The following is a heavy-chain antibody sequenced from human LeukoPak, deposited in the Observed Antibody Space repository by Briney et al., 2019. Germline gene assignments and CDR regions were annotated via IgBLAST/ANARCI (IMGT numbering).Heavy chain of an antibody. CDR1: GFTFSSYS. Sequence: GGSLRLSCAASGFTFSSYSMNWVRQAPGKGLEWVSYISSSSSTIYYADSVKGRFTISRDNAKNSLYLQMNSLRDEDTAVYYCARGLVGYCSSTSCSALFDYWSQGTLVTVSS. V-gene: IGHV3-48*02. CDR2: ISSSSSTI. D-gene: IGHD2-2*03. CDR3: ARGLVGYCSSTSCSALFDY. J-gene: IGHJ4*02.